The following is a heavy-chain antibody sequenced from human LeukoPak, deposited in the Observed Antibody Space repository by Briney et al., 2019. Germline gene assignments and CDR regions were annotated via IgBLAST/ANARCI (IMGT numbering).Heavy chain of an antibody. D-gene: IGHD3-10*01. V-gene: IGHV3-21*01. CDR2: ISSSSSYI. CDR1: GFTFSNYA. CDR3: ARDRFGELLGGYFDY. Sequence: GGSLRLSCAASGFTFSNYAMNWVRQAPGKGLQWVSSISSSSSYIYYADSVKGRFTISRDNAKNSLYLQMNSLRAEDTAVYYCARDRFGELLGGYFDYWGQGTLVTVSS. J-gene: IGHJ4*02.